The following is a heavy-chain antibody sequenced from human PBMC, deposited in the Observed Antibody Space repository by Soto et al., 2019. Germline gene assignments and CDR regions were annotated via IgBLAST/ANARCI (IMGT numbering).Heavy chain of an antibody. CDR3: ARDRGSSDYYYGMDV. CDR2: IWYDGSNK. V-gene: IGHV3-33*01. D-gene: IGHD6-6*01. CDR1: GFTFSSYG. J-gene: IGHJ6*02. Sequence: ESGGGVVQPGRSLRLSCAASGFTFSSYGMHWVRQAPGKGLEWVAVIWYDGSNKYYADSVKGRFTISRDNSKNTLYLQMNSLRAEDTAVYYCARDRGSSDYYYGMDVWGQGTTVTVSS.